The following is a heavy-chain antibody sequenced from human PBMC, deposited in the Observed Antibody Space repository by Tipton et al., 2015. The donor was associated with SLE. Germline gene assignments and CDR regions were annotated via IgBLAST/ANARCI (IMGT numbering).Heavy chain of an antibody. D-gene: IGHD3-3*01. Sequence: GLVKPSQTLSLTCAISGDSVSSNSAAWNWIRQSPSRGLEWLGRTYYMSKWYNDYAVSVKSRIIINPDTSKNQFSLHQDSVTAADTAVYYCARGYYDFWSGFYNVGYYFDYWGQGSLVAVSS. CDR1: GDSVSSNSAA. CDR2: TYYMSKWYN. J-gene: IGHJ4*02. CDR3: ARGYYDFWSGFYNVGYYFDY. V-gene: IGHV6-1*01.